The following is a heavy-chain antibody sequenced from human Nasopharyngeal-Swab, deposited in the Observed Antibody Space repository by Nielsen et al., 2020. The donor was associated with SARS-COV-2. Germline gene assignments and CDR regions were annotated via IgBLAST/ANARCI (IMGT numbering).Heavy chain of an antibody. CDR2: INAGNGNT. D-gene: IGHD6-19*01. J-gene: IGHJ6*03. CDR1: GYTFTSYA. CDR3: ARDFGSGWLDYYYYYMDV. Sequence: ASVKVSCKASGYTFTSYAMHWVRQAPGQRLEWMGWINAGNGNTKYSQKFQGRVTITRDTSASTAYMELSSLRSEDTAVYYCARDFGSGWLDYYYYYMDVWGKGTTVTVSS. V-gene: IGHV1-3*01.